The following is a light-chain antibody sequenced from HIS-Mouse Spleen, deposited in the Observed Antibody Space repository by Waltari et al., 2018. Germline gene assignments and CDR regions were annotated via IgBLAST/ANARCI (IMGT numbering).Light chain of an antibody. J-gene: IGKJ3*01. V-gene: IGKV1-8*01. CDR2: AAS. Sequence: AIRMTQSPSSFSASTGDRVTITCRASQGISSYLAWYQQKPGKAPKLLTYAASTLQSGVPSRFSGSGSGTDFTITISCLQSEDFATYYCQQYYSYRFTFGPGTKVDIK. CDR3: QQYYSYRFT. CDR1: QGISSY.